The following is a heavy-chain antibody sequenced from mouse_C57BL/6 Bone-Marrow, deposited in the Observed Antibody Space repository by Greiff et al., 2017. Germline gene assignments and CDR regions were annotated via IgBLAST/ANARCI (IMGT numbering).Heavy chain of an antibody. D-gene: IGHD2-12*01. CDR1: GYTFTSYW. CDR2: IYPGSGST. J-gene: IGHJ4*01. Sequence: QVQLQQPGAELVKPGASVKMSCKASGYTFTSYWITWVKQRPGHGLEWIGDIYPGSGSTNYNEKFKSKATLTVDTSSSTAYMQLSSLTSEDSAVYYCARAYYSYYYAMDYWGQGTSVTVSS. V-gene: IGHV1-55*01. CDR3: ARAYYSYYYAMDY.